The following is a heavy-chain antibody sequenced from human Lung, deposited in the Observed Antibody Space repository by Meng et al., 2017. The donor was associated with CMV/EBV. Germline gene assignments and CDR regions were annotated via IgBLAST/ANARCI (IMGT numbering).Heavy chain of an antibody. D-gene: IGHD3-3*01. CDR1: GYTFTNNY. CDR3: ARDPYYDFWDGYYAAYYYFGLAD. Sequence: ASVKVSXKASGYTFTNNYIHWVRQAPGQGLEWMGTINPSGGTTRYTQKFQGRVTMTRDTSTATVYMEVSSLRSEDTAVYYCARDPYYDFWDGYYAAYYYFGLADWGQGTRVTVSS. J-gene: IGHJ6*02. CDR2: INPSGGTT. V-gene: IGHV1-46*01.